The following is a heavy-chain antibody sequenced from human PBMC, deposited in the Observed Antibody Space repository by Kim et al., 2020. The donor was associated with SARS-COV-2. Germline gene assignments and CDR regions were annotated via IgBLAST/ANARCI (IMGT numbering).Heavy chain of an antibody. D-gene: IGHD6-19*01. CDR3: AKQYSSGWYDY. V-gene: IGHV3-33*06. Sequence: GGSLRLSCAASGFTFSSYGMHWVRQAPGKGLEWVAVIWYDGSNKYYADSVKGRFTISRDNSKNTLYLQMNSLRAEDTAVYYCAKQYSSGWYDYWGQGTLVTVSS. J-gene: IGHJ4*02. CDR2: IWYDGSNK. CDR1: GFTFSSYG.